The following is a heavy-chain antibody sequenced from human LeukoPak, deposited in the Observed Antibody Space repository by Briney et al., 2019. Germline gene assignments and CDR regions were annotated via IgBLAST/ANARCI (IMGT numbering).Heavy chain of an antibody. D-gene: IGHD1-7*01. CDR2: IRYDGSNK. V-gene: IGHV3-30*02. CDR3: AKDTRTGTAGGHFDY. J-gene: IGHJ4*02. CDR1: GFTFSSYG. Sequence: PGGSLRLSCAASGFTFSSYGMHWVRQAPGKGLEWVAFIRYDGSNKYYADSVKGRFTISRDNSKNTLYLQMNSLRAEDTAVYYCAKDTRTGTAGGHFDYWGQGTLVTVSS.